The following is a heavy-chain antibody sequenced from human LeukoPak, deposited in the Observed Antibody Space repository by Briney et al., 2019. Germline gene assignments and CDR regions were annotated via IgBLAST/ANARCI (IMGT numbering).Heavy chain of an antibody. J-gene: IGHJ4*02. CDR1: EFTFSAYW. Sequence: GGSLRLSCAASEFTFSAYWMHWVRQAPGKGLVWVSRIRGDGSMTNYADSVKGRFTISRDNAKNTLYLQMNSLRLEDTAVYYCARENLAAAADYWGQGIVVTVSS. V-gene: IGHV3-74*01. CDR2: IRGDGSMT. CDR3: ARENLAAAADY. D-gene: IGHD6-25*01.